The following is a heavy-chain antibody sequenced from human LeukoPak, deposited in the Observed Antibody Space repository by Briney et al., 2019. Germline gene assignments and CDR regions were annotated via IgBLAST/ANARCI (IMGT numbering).Heavy chain of an antibody. CDR3: AKRQLWSQAIDY. CDR2: ISYDGSNK. J-gene: IGHJ4*02. V-gene: IGHV3-30-3*02. CDR1: GFTFSSYA. D-gene: IGHD5-18*01. Sequence: PGRSLRLSCAASGFTFSSYAMHWVRQAPGKGLEWVAVISYDGSNKYYADSVKGRFTISRDNSKNTLYLQMNSLRAEDTAVYYCAKRQLWSQAIDYWGQGTLVTVSS.